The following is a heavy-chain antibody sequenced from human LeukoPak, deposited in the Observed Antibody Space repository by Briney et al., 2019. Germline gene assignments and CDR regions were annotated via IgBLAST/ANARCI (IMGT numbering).Heavy chain of an antibody. CDR3: ARRYYYDSSGYYYFDY. V-gene: IGHV4-31*03. Sequence: PSETLSLTCTVSGGSISSGGYYWSWIRQHPGKGLEWIGYIYYSGSNYYKPSLKSRVTISVDASKNQFSLKLSSVTAADTAVYYCARRYYYDSSGYYYFDYWGQGTLVTVSS. CDR1: GGSISSGGYY. CDR2: IYYSGSN. J-gene: IGHJ4*02. D-gene: IGHD3-22*01.